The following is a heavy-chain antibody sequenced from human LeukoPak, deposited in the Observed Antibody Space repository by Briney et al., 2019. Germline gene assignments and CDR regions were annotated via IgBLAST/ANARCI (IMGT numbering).Heavy chain of an antibody. V-gene: IGHV3-33*08. D-gene: IGHD1-26*01. CDR3: ARVARGELTHALDY. J-gene: IGHJ4*02. CDR2: IWYDGSNK. CDR1: GFTFSNVW. Sequence: PGGSLRLSCAASGFTFSNVWMSWVRQAPGKGLEWVAVIWYDGSNKYYADSVKGRFTISRDNSKNTLYLQMNSLRAEDTAVYYCARVARGELTHALDYWGQGTLVTVSS.